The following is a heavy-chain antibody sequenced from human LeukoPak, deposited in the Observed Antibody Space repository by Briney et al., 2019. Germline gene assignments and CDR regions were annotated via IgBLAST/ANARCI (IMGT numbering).Heavy chain of an antibody. Sequence: GGSLRLSCAASGFTFSDYWMHWVRQAPGKGLVWVSRIKNDESSTMYADSVKGRFTTSRDNAKNTLYLQMNSLRTEDTAFYYCTAGVHGDTRGLDQWGQGTLVTVSS. CDR2: IKNDESST. J-gene: IGHJ4*02. CDR1: GFTFSDYW. V-gene: IGHV3-74*03. D-gene: IGHD4-17*01. CDR3: TAGVHGDTRGLDQ.